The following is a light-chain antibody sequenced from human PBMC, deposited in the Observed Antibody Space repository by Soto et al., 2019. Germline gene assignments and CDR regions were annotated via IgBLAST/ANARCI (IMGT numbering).Light chain of an antibody. J-gene: IGKJ5*01. CDR2: DAS. CDR1: QDISKN. Sequence: IQMTQSPSSLSASVGDRVTITCQASQDISKNLNWYQQKPGKAPKLLIYDASSLQTGVPSRCSGSGSATHFTFPISSLQPEDIVTYYCQQYDNLLPITFGQGTRLEIK. CDR3: QQYDNLLPIT. V-gene: IGKV1-33*01.